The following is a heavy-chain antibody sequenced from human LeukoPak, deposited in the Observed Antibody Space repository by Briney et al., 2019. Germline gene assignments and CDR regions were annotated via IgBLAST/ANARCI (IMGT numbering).Heavy chain of an antibody. CDR2: IRSKANSYAT. Sequence: QARGSLRLSCAASGFTFSGSAMHWVRQASGKGLEWVGRIRSKANSYATAYAASVKGRFTISRDDSKNTAYLQMNSLKTEDTAVYYCTSPNYYDSSGYYGLDYWGQGTLVTVSS. D-gene: IGHD3-22*01. V-gene: IGHV3-73*01. CDR1: GFTFSGSA. CDR3: TSPNYYDSSGYYGLDY. J-gene: IGHJ4*02.